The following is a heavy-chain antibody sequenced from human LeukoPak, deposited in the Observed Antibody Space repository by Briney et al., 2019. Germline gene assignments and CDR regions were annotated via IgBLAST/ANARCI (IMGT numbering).Heavy chain of an antibody. CDR1: GFTFSSYA. CDR2: ISGSGGST. CDR3: ARGIGTGRQPFDY. D-gene: IGHD1-1*01. J-gene: IGHJ4*02. V-gene: IGHV3-23*01. Sequence: GGSLRLSCAASGFTFSSYAMSWVRQAPGKGLEWVSAISGSGGSTYYADSVKGRFTISRDNAKNSLYLQMNSLRAEDTAVYYCARGIGTGRQPFDYWGQGTLVTVSS.